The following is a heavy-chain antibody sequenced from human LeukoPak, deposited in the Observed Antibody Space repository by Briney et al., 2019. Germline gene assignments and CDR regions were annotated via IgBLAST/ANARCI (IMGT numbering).Heavy chain of an antibody. V-gene: IGHV1-2*02. J-gene: IGHJ3*02. CDR3: ARGRIVGATVREKAFDI. CDR2: INPNSGGT. D-gene: IGHD1-26*01. Sequence: VASVKVSCTASGYTFTGYYMHWVRQAPGQGLEWMGWINPNSGGTNYAQKFQGRVTMTRDTSISTAYMELSRLRSDDTAVYYCARGRIVGATVREKAFDIWGQGTMVTVSS. CDR1: GYTFTGYY.